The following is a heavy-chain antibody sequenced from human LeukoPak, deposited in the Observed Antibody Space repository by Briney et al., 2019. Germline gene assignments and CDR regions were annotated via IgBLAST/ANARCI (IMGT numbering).Heavy chain of an antibody. CDR3: TRLGYGY. D-gene: IGHD2-15*01. Sequence: GGSLRLSCAASGFTFSSYWMHWDRQAPGKGLVWVSRINSDGSSTSYADSVKGRFTISRDNAKNTPYLQMNSLKTEDTAVYYCTRLGYGYWGQGALVTVSS. CDR1: GFTFSSYW. J-gene: IGHJ4*02. V-gene: IGHV3-74*01. CDR2: INSDGSST.